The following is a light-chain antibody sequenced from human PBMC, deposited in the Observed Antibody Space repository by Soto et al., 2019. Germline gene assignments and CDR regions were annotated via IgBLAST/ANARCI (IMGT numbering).Light chain of an antibody. CDR1: QSVSSTY. V-gene: IGKV3-20*01. CDR2: GAS. CDR3: QQYTFSPEWT. J-gene: IGKJ1*01. Sequence: EIVLTQSPGTLSLSPGERATLSCRASQSVSSTYSAWYQQKLGQAPRLLIYGASNRATGIPDRFSGSGSGTDFTLTISRLEPEDSAVYYCQQYTFSPEWTFGQGTKVEVK.